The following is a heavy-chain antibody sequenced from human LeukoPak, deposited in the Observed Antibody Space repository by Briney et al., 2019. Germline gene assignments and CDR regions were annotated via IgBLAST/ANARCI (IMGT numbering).Heavy chain of an antibody. V-gene: IGHV3-48*04. CDR2: ISSSGSTI. J-gene: IGHJ4*02. CDR3: ARGGDSSGYHDY. CDR1: GFTFSSYW. D-gene: IGHD3-22*01. Sequence: GGSLRLSCAASGFTFSSYWMNWVRQAPGKGLEWVSYISSSGSTIYYADSVKGRFTISRDNAKNSLYLQMNSLRAEDTAVYYCARGGDSSGYHDYWGQGTLVTVSS.